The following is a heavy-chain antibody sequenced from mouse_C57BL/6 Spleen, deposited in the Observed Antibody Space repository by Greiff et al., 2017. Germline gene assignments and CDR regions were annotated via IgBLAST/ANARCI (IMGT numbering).Heavy chain of an antibody. J-gene: IGHJ3*01. Sequence: EVKLVESGGGLVKPGGSLKLSCAASGFTFSSYAMSWVRPTPEKRLEWVATISYGGSYTYYPDNVQGRFTISRENAKNNLYLQMSRLKCEHTAMYYGAALDYGYLFAYWGQGTLVSVSA. CDR3: AALDYGYLFAY. V-gene: IGHV5-4*03. CDR1: GFTFSSYA. D-gene: IGHD2-2*01. CDR2: ISYGGSYT.